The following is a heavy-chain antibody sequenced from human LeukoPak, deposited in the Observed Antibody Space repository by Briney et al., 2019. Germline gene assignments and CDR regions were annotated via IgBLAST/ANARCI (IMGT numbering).Heavy chain of an antibody. CDR2: INGSGGST. Sequence: GGSLRLSCAASGFTFSSYAMSWVRQAPGKGLEWVSAINGSGGSTYYADSVKGRFTISRDNSKNTLYLQMNSLRAEDTAVYYCAKYVIETGGHTYGGQGTLVTVSS. CDR1: GFTFSSYA. V-gene: IGHV3-23*01. D-gene: IGHD1-26*01. J-gene: IGHJ4*02. CDR3: AKYVIETGGHTY.